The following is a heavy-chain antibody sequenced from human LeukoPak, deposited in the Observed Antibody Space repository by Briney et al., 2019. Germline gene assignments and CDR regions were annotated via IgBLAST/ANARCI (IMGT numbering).Heavy chain of an antibody. CDR3: ARGGPRVYGDYDGLDY. D-gene: IGHD4-17*01. CDR1: GYTFTGYY. Sequence: GASVKVSCKASGYTFTGYYMHWVRQAPGQGLEWMGRINPNSGGTNYAQKFQGRVTITRDTSISTAYMELSRLRSDDTAVYYCARGGPRVYGDYDGLDYWGQGTLVTVSS. V-gene: IGHV1-2*06. CDR2: INPNSGGT. J-gene: IGHJ4*02.